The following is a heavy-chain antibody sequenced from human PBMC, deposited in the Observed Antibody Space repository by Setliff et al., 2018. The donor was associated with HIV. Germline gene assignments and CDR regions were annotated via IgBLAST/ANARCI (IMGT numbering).Heavy chain of an antibody. D-gene: IGHD6-19*01. CDR3: ATSVSAKENWLDP. V-gene: IGHV4-34*01. CDR2: INHSGST. J-gene: IGHJ5*02. Sequence: LSLTCVVYGGSYSGYYYSWIRQPPGKGLEWIGEINHSGSTNYHASLKSRVTISLETSKNQFSLKLSSVTAADTAVYYCATSVSAKENWLDPWGLGTLVTVS. CDR1: GGSYSGYY.